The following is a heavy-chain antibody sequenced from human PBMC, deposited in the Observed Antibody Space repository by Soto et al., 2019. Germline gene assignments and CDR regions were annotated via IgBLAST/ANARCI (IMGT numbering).Heavy chain of an antibody. CDR1: GYTFTSYG. Sequence: QVQLVQSGAEVKKPGASVKVSCKASGYTFTSYGISWVRQAPGQGLEWMGWVSANNGNTNYAQKLQGRVTMTTDTSTSTAYMELRSLRSDDTAVYYCASGEDYGDKHRYFQHWGQGTLVTVSS. D-gene: IGHD4-17*01. CDR3: ASGEDYGDKHRYFQH. CDR2: VSANNGNT. V-gene: IGHV1-18*01. J-gene: IGHJ1*01.